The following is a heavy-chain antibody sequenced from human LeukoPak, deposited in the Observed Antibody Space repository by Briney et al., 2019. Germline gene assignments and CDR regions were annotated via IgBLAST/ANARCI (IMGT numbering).Heavy chain of an antibody. V-gene: IGHV3-33*01. CDR2: IWYDGSNK. CDR3: ARENYGDYEVRAFDI. CDR1: GFTSSSYG. D-gene: IGHD4-17*01. J-gene: IGHJ3*02. Sequence: PGGSLRLSCAASGFTSSSYGMHWVRQAPGKGLEWVAVIWYDGSNKYYADSVKGRFTISRDNSKNTLYLQMNSLRAEDTAVYYCARENYGDYEVRAFDIWGQGTMVTVSS.